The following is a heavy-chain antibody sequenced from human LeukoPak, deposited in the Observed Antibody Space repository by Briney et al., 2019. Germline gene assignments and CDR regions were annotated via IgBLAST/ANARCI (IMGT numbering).Heavy chain of an antibody. Sequence: GGSLRLSCAASGFTFSTDAMSWVRQAPGKGLEWVSTISGGGGSTYYADSVKGRFTISRDNSKSTLYLQMNTLRVEDTAVYYCAIRGLGSGAHFDYWGQGTLVTVSS. CDR3: AIRGLGSGAHFDY. D-gene: IGHD2-15*01. J-gene: IGHJ4*02. V-gene: IGHV3-23*01. CDR1: GFTFSTDA. CDR2: ISGGGGST.